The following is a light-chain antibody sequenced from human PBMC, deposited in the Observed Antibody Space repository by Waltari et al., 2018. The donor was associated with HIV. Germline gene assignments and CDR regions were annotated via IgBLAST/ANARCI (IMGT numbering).Light chain of an antibody. V-gene: IGLV1-44*01. CDR1: PSNIGRNS. CDR2: SNS. J-gene: IGLJ3*02. CDR3: ATWDDTLDGPV. Sequence: QSVLTPSPSASGTPGQRVTISCSGGPSNIGRNSVSWYKQVPGTAPQLFMFSNSLLPSGVPDRFSGSKSGTSASLAISGLQSEDEAYYYCATWDDTLDGPVFGGGTRLTVL.